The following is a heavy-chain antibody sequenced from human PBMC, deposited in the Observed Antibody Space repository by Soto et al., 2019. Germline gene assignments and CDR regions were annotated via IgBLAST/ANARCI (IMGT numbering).Heavy chain of an antibody. CDR2: IYHSGST. Sequence: SETLSLTCAVSGGSISSGGYSWSWIRQPPGKGLEWIGYIYHSGSTYYNPSLKSRVTISVDRSKNQFSLQLNSVTPEDTAVYYCARTLHEYQLLYGMDVWGQGTTVTVSS. V-gene: IGHV4-30-2*01. CDR3: ARTLHEYQLLYGMDV. J-gene: IGHJ6*02. D-gene: IGHD2-2*01. CDR1: GGSISSGGYS.